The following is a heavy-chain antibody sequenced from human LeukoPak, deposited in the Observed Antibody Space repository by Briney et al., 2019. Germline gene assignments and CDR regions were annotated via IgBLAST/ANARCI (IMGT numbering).Heavy chain of an antibody. CDR2: TSYDGSNK. V-gene: IGHV3-30*04. D-gene: IGHD3-10*01. Sequence: GGSLRLSCAASGFTFSTYAMHWVRQAPGKGLEWVAFTSYDGSNKYYADSVKGRFSISRDNSKNTLHLQMNSLRAEDTAVYYCARGSYYTSGSYFSPGFDPWGQGTLVTVSS. J-gene: IGHJ5*02. CDR3: ARGSYYTSGSYFSPGFDP. CDR1: GFTFSTYA.